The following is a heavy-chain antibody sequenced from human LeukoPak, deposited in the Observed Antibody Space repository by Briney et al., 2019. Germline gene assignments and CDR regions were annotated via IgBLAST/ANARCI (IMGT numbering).Heavy chain of an antibody. Sequence: GGSLRLSCAASGFTFSSYSMNWVRQAPGKGLEWVSYISSSSSTIYYADSVKGRFTISRDNAKNSLYLQMNSLRAEDTAVYYCARDFYYYGSGSYYYFDYWGQGTLVTVSS. D-gene: IGHD3-10*01. J-gene: IGHJ4*02. CDR3: ARDFYYYGSGSYYYFDY. V-gene: IGHV3-48*01. CDR2: ISSSSSTI. CDR1: GFTFSSYS.